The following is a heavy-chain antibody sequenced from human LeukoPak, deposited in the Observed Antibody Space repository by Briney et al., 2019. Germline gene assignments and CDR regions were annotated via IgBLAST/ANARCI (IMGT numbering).Heavy chain of an antibody. CDR1: GFTFSSYA. J-gene: IGHJ4*02. V-gene: IGHV3-23*01. CDR3: AKAPASSGDAFGSHFDY. CDR2: ISGSGGST. D-gene: IGHD2-15*01. Sequence: GGSLRLSCAASGFTFSSYAMSWVRQAPGKGLEWVSAISGSGGSTYYADSVKGRFTISRDNSKNTLYLQMNSLRAEDTAVYYCAKAPASSGDAFGSHFDYWGQGTLVSVSS.